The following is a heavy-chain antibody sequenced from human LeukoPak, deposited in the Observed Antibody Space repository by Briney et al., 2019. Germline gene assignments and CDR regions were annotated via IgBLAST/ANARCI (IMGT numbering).Heavy chain of an antibody. D-gene: IGHD6-13*01. V-gene: IGHV1-46*01. Sequence: ASVKVSCKASGYTFTSYYMHWVRQAPGQGLEWMGIINPSGGSTSYAQKFQGRVTMTRDMSTSTVYMELSSLRSEDTAVYYCARDFTAAAGRLLYYYYMDVWGKGTTVTVSS. J-gene: IGHJ6*03. CDR1: GYTFTSYY. CDR2: INPSGGST. CDR3: ARDFTAAAGRLLYYYYMDV.